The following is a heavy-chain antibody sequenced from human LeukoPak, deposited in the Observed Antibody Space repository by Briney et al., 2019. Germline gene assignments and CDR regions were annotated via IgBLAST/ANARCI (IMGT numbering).Heavy chain of an antibody. Sequence: SETLSLTCAVYGGSFSGYYWSWIRQPPGKGREWIGEINHSGSTNYNPSLKSRGTISVDTYKNQFSQKLSSVTAADTTAYYCARGREGVDFWSGYSSSYYYYMDVWGKGTTVTVSS. CDR3: ARGREGVDFWSGYSSSYYYYMDV. D-gene: IGHD3-3*01. CDR1: GGSFSGYY. CDR2: INHSGST. J-gene: IGHJ6*03. V-gene: IGHV4-34*01.